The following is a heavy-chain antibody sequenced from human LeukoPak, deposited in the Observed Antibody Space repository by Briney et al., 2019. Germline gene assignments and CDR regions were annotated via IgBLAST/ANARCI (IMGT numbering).Heavy chain of an antibody. D-gene: IGHD2-8*01. CDR2: IYPGDSDT. CDR1: GYSFTSYW. CDR3: ARQLRKGLVYGGVDY. V-gene: IGHV5-51*01. J-gene: IGHJ4*02. Sequence: GESLKISCKGSGYSFTSYWIGWVRLMPGKGLEWMGIIYPGDSDTRYSPSFQGQITISADKSISTAYLQWSSLKASDTAMYYCARQLRKGLVYGGVDYWGQGTLVTVSS.